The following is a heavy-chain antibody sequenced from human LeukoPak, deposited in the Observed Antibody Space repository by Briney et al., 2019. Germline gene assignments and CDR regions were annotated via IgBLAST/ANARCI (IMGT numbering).Heavy chain of an antibody. V-gene: IGHV4-61*01. CDR2: IYYSGST. CDR1: GGSVSSGSYY. D-gene: IGHD3-3*01. J-gene: IGHJ4*02. CDR3: ARGAYDLVNY. Sequence: SETLSLTCAVSGGSVSSGSYYWSWIRQPPGKGLEWIGYIYYSGSTNYNPSLKSRVTISVDTSKNQFSLKLSSVTAADTAVYYCARGAYDLVNYWGQGTLVTVSS.